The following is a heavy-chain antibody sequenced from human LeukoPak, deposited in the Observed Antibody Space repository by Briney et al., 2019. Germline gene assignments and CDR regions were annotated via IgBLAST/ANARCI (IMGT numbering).Heavy chain of an antibody. V-gene: IGHV4-34*01. J-gene: IGHJ4*02. D-gene: IGHD3-22*01. CDR3: ARVMDYYDGTGYPPPAAADY. CDR1: GGSFSGYY. CDR2: INHSGST. Sequence: SETLSLTCAVYGGSFSGYYWSWIRQPPGKGLEWIGEINHSGSTNYNPSLKSRVTISVDTSKNQFSLKVSSVTAADTAVYYCARVMDYYDGTGYPPPAAADYWGQGTLVTVSS.